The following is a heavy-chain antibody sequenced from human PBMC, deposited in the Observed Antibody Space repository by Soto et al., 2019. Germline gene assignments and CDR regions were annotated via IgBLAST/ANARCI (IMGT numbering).Heavy chain of an antibody. CDR3: AKDEIGVAGNSALDM. D-gene: IGHD3-22*01. CDR2: ISWTGETI. V-gene: IGHV3-9*01. CDR1: GSNFNNYA. Sequence: EVELVESGGGLVLPGGSLRLSCEASGSNFNNYAMHWVRQAPGKGLEWVSGISWTGETIVYADFVKGRFTISRDKSKSSLYLEMNRLRPEDTALDYCAKDEIGVAGNSALDMWGQGTMVTVSS. J-gene: IGHJ3*02.